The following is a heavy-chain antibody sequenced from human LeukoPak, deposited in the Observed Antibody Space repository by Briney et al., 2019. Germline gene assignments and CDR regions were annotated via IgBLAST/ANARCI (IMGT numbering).Heavy chain of an antibody. CDR2: INPSGGST. CDR3: ARDGQAGGLEV. J-gene: IGHJ6*04. CDR1: GYTFTSYY. Sequence: ASVKVSCKASGYTFTSYYMHWVRQAPGQGLEWMGIINPSGGSTSYAQKFQGRVTMTRDTSTSTVYIELSSLRSEDTAVYYCARDGQAGGLEVWGKGTTVTVSS. V-gene: IGHV1-46*01.